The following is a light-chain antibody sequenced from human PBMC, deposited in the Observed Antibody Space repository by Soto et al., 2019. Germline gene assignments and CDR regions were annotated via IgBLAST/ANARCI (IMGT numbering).Light chain of an antibody. CDR1: QSVSRTY. CDR2: GAS. CDR3: QQFGTIPFT. J-gene: IGKJ3*01. V-gene: IGKV3-20*01. Sequence: EILLTQSPGTLSLSPGERATLSCRASQSVSRTYLGWYQQKPGQAPRLLISGASNRATGIPDRFSGSGSGTDFTLTISRLATEDFAVYYCQQFGTIPFTFGPGTKVDIK.